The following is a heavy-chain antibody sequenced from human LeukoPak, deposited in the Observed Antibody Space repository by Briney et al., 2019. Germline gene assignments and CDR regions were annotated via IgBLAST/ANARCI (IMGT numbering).Heavy chain of an antibody. CDR2: IYYSGST. J-gene: IGHJ3*02. CDR1: GGSLSSYY. V-gene: IGHV4-59*01. CDR3: ARVGDYYDSSGYVHDAFDI. D-gene: IGHD3-22*01. Sequence: SETLSLTCTVSGGSLSSYYWSWIRQPPGKGLEWIGYIYYSGSTNYNPSLKSRVTISVDTSKNQFSLKLSSVTAADTAVYYCARVGDYYDSSGYVHDAFDIWGQGTMVTVSS.